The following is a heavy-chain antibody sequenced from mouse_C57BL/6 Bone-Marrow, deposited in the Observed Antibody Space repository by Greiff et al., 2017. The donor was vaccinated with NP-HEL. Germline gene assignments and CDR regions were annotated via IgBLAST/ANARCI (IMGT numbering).Heavy chain of an antibody. Sequence: EVKVVESGGGLVKPGGSLKLSCAASGFTFSSYAMSWVRQTPEKRLEWVATISDGGSYTYYPDNVKVRFTISRDNAKNNLYLQMSQLKSEDTDMYYGAEGRDYDWFAYWGQGTLVTVSA. CDR1: GFTFSSYA. J-gene: IGHJ3*01. CDR2: ISDGGSYT. CDR3: AEGRDYDWFAY. V-gene: IGHV5-4*03. D-gene: IGHD2-4*01.